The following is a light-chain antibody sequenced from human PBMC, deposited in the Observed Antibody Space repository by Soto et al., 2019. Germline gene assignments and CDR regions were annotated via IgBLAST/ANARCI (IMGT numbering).Light chain of an antibody. V-gene: IGKV1-33*01. Sequence: DIQMTQSPPSLSASIGDRVIITCQASQDIDNHLNWYQQKSGSAPKLLIYEASNLETGVPARFSGGGSGTDFSLTIAGLQPEDLATYFCQQFHNFPLTFGPGTKVDFK. CDR3: QQFHNFPLT. CDR2: EAS. J-gene: IGKJ3*01. CDR1: QDIDNH.